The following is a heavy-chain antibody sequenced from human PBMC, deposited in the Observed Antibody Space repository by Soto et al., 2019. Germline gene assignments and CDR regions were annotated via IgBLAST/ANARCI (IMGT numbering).Heavy chain of an antibody. V-gene: IGHV3-33*01. CDR1: GFTFSSYG. CDR3: ARETSGYRGLQDY. J-gene: IGHJ4*02. Sequence: QVQLVESGGGVVQPGRSLRLSCAASGFTFSSYGMHWVRQAPGKGLEWVAVIWYDGSNKYYADSVKGRFTISRDNSKNTLFLQMNSLRADDTAVYYCARETSGYRGLQDYWGQGTLVSVSS. CDR2: IWYDGSNK. D-gene: IGHD5-12*01.